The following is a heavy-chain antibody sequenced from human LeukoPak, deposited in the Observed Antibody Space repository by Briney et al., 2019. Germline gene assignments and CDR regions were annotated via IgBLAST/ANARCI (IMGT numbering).Heavy chain of an antibody. CDR1: GGSFSGYY. CDR2: INHSGSI. J-gene: IGHJ6*03. Sequence: SETLSLTCAVYGGSFSGYYWSWIRQPPGKGLEWIGEINHSGSINYNPSLKSRVTISVDTSKNQFSLKLSSVTAADTAVYYCAREVVPAATDYYYYMDVWGKGTTVTVSS. D-gene: IGHD2-2*01. CDR3: AREVVPAATDYYYYMDV. V-gene: IGHV4-34*01.